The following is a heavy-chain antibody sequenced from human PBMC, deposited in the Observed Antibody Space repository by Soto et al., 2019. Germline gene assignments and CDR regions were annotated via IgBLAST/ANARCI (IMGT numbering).Heavy chain of an antibody. CDR1: GYTFTSYG. D-gene: IGHD1-1*01. CDR2: ISAYNGNT. J-gene: IGHJ4*02. Sequence: ASVKVSCKASGYTFTSYGISWVRQAPGQGLEWMGWISAYNGNTNYAQKLQGRVTMTTDTSTSTAYMELRSLRSDDTAVYYCARGSSGYNWNDGPFDYWGQGTLVTVSS. V-gene: IGHV1-18*01. CDR3: ARGSSGYNWNDGPFDY.